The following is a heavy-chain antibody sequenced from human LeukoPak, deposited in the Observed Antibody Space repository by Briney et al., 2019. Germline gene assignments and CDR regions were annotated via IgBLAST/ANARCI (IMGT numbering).Heavy chain of an antibody. CDR1: GGSISSYY. V-gene: IGHV4-59*01. Sequence: SETLSLTCSVSGGSISSYYWSWIRQPPGKGLEWIGYIYYTGRTNYNPSLKSRVTISVDTSKNQFSLTLSSVTAADTAVYYCARGQKYRNGYTVTELGSGYFDYWGQGTLVTVSS. D-gene: IGHD5-18*01. CDR3: ARGQKYRNGYTVTELGSGYFDY. CDR2: IYYTGRT. J-gene: IGHJ4*02.